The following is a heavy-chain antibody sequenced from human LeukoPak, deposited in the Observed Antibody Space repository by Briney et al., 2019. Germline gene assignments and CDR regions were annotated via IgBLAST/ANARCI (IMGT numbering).Heavy chain of an antibody. CDR1: GGSISSYY. J-gene: IGHJ4*02. V-gene: IGHV4-59*01. D-gene: IGHD5-18*01. Sequence: SETLSLTCTVSGGSISSYYWSWARQPPGKGLEWIGYVSYSGSTDYNPSLKSRVIISIDTSKNQFSLRLSSVTAADTAVYYCAREDDRYGRIDYWGQGTQVTVSS. CDR3: AREDDRYGRIDY. CDR2: VSYSGST.